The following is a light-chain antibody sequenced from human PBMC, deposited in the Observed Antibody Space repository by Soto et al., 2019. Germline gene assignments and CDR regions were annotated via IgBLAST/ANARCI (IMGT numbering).Light chain of an antibody. CDR3: QQANSFPTWT. CDR2: KAS. CDR1: QSISNS. V-gene: IGKV1-5*03. Sequence: DIQMTQSPSTLSASVGDRVTITCRASQSISNSLAWYQQKPGKAPKLLIYKASNLEGGVPSRFSGSGSGTEFTLTISSLQPEDFATYYCQQANSFPTWTFGQGTKVDIK. J-gene: IGKJ1*01.